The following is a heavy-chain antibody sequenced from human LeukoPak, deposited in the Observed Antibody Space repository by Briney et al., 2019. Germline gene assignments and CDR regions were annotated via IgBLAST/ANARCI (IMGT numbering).Heavy chain of an antibody. CDR3: TTYPQGYCSSTSCYGPFDH. J-gene: IGHJ4*02. CDR1: GFTFSDAW. V-gene: IGHV3-15*01. D-gene: IGHD2-2*01. CDR2: IKSKTDGGTT. Sequence: PGGSLRLSCAASGFTFSDAWMSWVRQAPGKGLEWVGRIKSKTDGGTTDYAAPVKGRFTISRDDSKNTLYLQMNSPKAEDTAVYYCTTYPQGYCSSTSCYGPFDHWGQGTPVTVSS.